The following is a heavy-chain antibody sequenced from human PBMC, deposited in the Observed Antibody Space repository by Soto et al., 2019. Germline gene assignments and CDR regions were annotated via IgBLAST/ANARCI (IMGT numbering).Heavy chain of an antibody. D-gene: IGHD3-22*01. V-gene: IGHV4-59*08. CDR1: GCSISSYY. Sequence: SETLSLTCTFSGCSISSYYWSLIRQPPGKGLEWIGYIYYSGSTNYNPSIKSRVTISVDSSKNQFSLNLTSVSAADTAVYYCARLGGFYQSLDSWGQGTLVTVSS. CDR2: IYYSGST. J-gene: IGHJ5*01. CDR3: ARLGGFYQSLDS.